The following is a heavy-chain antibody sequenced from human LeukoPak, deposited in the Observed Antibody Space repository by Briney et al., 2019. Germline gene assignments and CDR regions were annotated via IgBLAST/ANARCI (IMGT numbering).Heavy chain of an antibody. CDR3: AKDTGLLWFGELSNLFDY. J-gene: IGHJ4*02. CDR2: ISWNSGSI. Sequence: GRSLRLSCAASGFTFDDYAMHWVRQAPGKGLEWVSGISWNSGSIGYADSVKGRFTISRDIAKNSLYLQMNSLRAEDTALYYCAKDTGLLWFGELSNLFDYWGQGTLVTVSS. V-gene: IGHV3-9*01. D-gene: IGHD3-10*01. CDR1: GFTFDDYA.